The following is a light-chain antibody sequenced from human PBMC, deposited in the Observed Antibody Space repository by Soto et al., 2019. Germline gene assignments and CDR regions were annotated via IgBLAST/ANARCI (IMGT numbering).Light chain of an antibody. V-gene: IGKV3-15*01. CDR3: QQYNNWPPWT. Sequence: EIVLTQSPGTLSLSPGERATLSCRASQSVSSSYVAWYQQKPGQAPRLLIYGASTRATGIPARFSGSGSGTEFTLTISSLQSEDFAVYYCQQYNNWPPWTFGQGTKLEIK. CDR1: QSVSSS. J-gene: IGKJ2*02. CDR2: GAS.